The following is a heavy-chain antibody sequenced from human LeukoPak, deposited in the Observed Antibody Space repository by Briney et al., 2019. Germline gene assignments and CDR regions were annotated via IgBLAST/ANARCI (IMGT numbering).Heavy chain of an antibody. D-gene: IGHD1-14*01. CDR2: MDPNSGAT. CDR3: ARANHNDY. CDR1: GYTFTYYY. V-gene: IGHV1-2*02. J-gene: IGHJ4*02. Sequence: ASVKVSCKASGYTFTYYYMHWVRQVPGQGLESMGWMDPNSGATKYAQKFQGRVTVTRDTSIRTAYMELSSLRSDDTAVYYCARANHNDYWGQGTLVTVSS.